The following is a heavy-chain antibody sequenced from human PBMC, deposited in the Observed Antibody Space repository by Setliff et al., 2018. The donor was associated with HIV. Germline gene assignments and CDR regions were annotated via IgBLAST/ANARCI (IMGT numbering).Heavy chain of an antibody. Sequence: WETLSLTCAVYGGSVSGHYWGWFRQPPGKGLEWIGEITPSGATNYLPSLKSRVTMSLDTSKNQFSLKMTSVTAADTALYYCSNWNTTIDEDAWGQGTLVTVSS. V-gene: IGHV4-34*01. D-gene: IGHD5-18*01. CDR1: GGSVSGHY. CDR2: ITPSGAT. CDR3: SNWNTTIDEDA. J-gene: IGHJ5*02.